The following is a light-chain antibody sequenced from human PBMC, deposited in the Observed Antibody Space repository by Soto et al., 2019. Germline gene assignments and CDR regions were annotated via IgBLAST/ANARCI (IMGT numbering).Light chain of an antibody. V-gene: IGLV2-14*03. CDR2: DVG. CDR1: SSDVDVYNY. J-gene: IGLJ1*01. CDR3: SLYTSRSTNYV. Sequence: QSALTQPASVSGSPGQSITISCTGLSSDVDVYNYVSWYQHHPGKAPKLVIYDVGNRPSGVSDRFSGSKSGNMASLTISGLQAEDEADYYCSLYTSRSTNYVFGPGTKLTVL.